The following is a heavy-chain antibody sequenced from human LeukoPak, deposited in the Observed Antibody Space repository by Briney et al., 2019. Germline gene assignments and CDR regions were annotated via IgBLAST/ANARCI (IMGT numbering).Heavy chain of an antibody. V-gene: IGHV1-18*04. CDR3: ATDQIAVAGSSYFDY. Sequence: GASVKVSCKASGYTFTSYGISWVRQAPGQGLEWMGWISAYNGNTNYAQKLQGRVTMTTDTSTSTAYMELRSLRSDDTAVYYCATDQIAVAGSSYFDYWGQGTLVTVSS. J-gene: IGHJ4*02. CDR2: ISAYNGNT. D-gene: IGHD6-19*01. CDR1: GYTFTSYG.